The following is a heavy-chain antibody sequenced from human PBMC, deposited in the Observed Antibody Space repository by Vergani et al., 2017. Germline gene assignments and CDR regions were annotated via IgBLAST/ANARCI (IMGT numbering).Heavy chain of an antibody. J-gene: IGHJ6*03. CDR1: GGTFSSYA. CDR2: IIPIFGTA. V-gene: IGHV1-69*01. Sequence: QVQLVQSGAEVKKPGSSVKVSCKASGGTFSSYAISWVRQAPGQGLEWMGGIIPIFGTANYAQKFQGRVTITADESTSTAYMELSSLRSEDTAVYYCARTNGRYCSXTSCSFDYYYYMDVWGKGTTVTVSS. CDR3: ARTNGRYCSXTSCSFDYYYYMDV. D-gene: IGHD2-2*01.